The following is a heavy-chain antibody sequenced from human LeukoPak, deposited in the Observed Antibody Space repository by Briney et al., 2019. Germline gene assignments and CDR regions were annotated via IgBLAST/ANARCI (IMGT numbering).Heavy chain of an antibody. D-gene: IGHD5-24*01. J-gene: IGHJ5*02. CDR3: AKMTTISGSNNWLDP. CDR2: ISSSASTI. V-gene: IGHV3-48*03. CDR1: GFTFSNYE. Sequence: GGSLRLSCAASGFTFSNYEMNWVRQAPGKGLEWVSYISSSASTIYYADSVKGRFTISRDNAKNSLYLQMNSLRAEDTAVYYCAKMTTISGSNNWLDPWGKGTLVTVSS.